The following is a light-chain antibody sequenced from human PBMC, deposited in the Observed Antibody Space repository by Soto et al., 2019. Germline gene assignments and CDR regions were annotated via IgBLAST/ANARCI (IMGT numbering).Light chain of an antibody. CDR2: DAS. J-gene: IGKJ4*01. CDR1: QGIRNY. V-gene: IGKV1-33*01. Sequence: DIQMTQSPSSLSASVGDRVTITCQASQGIRNYLNWYQQRPGKAPKLLIYDASNLETGVPSRFSGSGSGTDFSFTISSLQPEDVATYYCQQYDNLITFGGGTKVENK. CDR3: QQYDNLIT.